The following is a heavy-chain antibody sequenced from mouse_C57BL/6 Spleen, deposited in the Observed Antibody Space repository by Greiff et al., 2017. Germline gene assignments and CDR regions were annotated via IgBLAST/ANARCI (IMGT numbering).Heavy chain of an antibody. Sequence: VKVVESGPGLVAPSQSLSITCTVSGFSLTSYGVHWVRQPPGKGLEWLVVIWSDGSTTYNSALKSRLSISNDNSKSQVFLKMNSLQTDDTAMYSCARHGNHPYYYAMDYWGQGTSVTVAS. J-gene: IGHJ4*01. V-gene: IGHV2-6-1*01. CDR2: IWSDGST. D-gene: IGHD2-1*01. CDR1: GFSLTSYG. CDR3: ARHGNHPYYYAMDY.